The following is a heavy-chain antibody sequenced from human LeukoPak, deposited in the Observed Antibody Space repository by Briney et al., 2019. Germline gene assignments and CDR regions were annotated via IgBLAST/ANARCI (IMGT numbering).Heavy chain of an antibody. D-gene: IGHD3-10*01. Sequence: GGSLRLSCAASGLIVSSNYMTWVRQAPGKGLEWVSVIYSGGSIYYADSVKGRFTISRDNSYNTVSLQMNSLRDEDTGVYYCAKGLKTGVGPYKGYHYYMDVWGKGATVTVSS. CDR1: GLIVSSNY. J-gene: IGHJ6*03. CDR3: AKGLKTGVGPYKGYHYYMDV. V-gene: IGHV3-53*01. CDR2: IYSGGSI.